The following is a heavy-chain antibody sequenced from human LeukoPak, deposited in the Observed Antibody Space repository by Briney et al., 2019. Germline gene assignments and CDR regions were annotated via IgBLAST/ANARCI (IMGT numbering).Heavy chain of an antibody. D-gene: IGHD6-6*01. V-gene: IGHV4-34*01. CDR2: INHSGST. CDR1: GGSFSGYY. J-gene: IGHJ1*01. CDR3: ARPSFHAASIAARRGYFQH. Sequence: SETLSLTCAVYGGSFSGYYWSWIRQPPGKGLEWIGEINHSGSTNYNPSLKSRVTISVDTSKNQFSLKLSSVTAADTAVYYCARPSFHAASIAARRGYFQHWGQGTLVTVSS.